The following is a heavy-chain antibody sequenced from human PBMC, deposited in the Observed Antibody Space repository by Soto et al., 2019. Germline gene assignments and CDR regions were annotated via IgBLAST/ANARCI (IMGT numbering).Heavy chain of an antibody. CDR3: ASRSALACKRSASSYGIDV. Sequence: PSETRSLTWTGSGGAMTMNTHYWGWIRQPPGKGLEWIGSIDYTGRTCYNPSLESRVTISVDTSKNQFSLKFTSVTAADTAVYFCASRSALACKRSASSYGIDVRAQGTTVPVSS. D-gene: IGHD6-19*01. CDR1: GGAMTMNTHY. V-gene: IGHV4-39*01. J-gene: IGHJ6*02. CDR2: IDYTGRT.